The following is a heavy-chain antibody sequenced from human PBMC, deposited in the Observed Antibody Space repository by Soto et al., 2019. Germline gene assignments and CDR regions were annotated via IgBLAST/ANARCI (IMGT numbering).Heavy chain of an antibody. J-gene: IGHJ4*02. CDR3: ARVVVVYSEYYYGSGNSDY. Sequence: SETLSLTCAVYGGSFSGYYWSWIRQPPGKGLEWIGEINHSGSTNYNPSLKSRVTISVDTSKNQFSLKLSSVTAADTAVYYCARVVVVYSEYYYGSGNSDYWGQGTLVTVSS. D-gene: IGHD3-10*01. V-gene: IGHV4-34*01. CDR2: INHSGST. CDR1: GGSFSGYY.